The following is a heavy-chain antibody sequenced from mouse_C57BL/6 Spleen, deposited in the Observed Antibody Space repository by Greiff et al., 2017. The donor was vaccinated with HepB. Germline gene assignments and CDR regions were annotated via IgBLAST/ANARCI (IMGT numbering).Heavy chain of an antibody. CDR1: GYTFTDYN. CDR3: ARDYDYDESYAMDY. Sequence: VQLQQSGPELVKPGASVKIPCKASGYTFTDYNMDWVKQSHGKSLEWIGDINPNNGGTIYNQKFKGKATLTVDKSSSTAYMELRSLISEDTAVYYCARDYDYDESYAMDYWGQGTSVTVSS. D-gene: IGHD2-4*01. J-gene: IGHJ4*01. V-gene: IGHV1-18*01. CDR2: INPNNGGT.